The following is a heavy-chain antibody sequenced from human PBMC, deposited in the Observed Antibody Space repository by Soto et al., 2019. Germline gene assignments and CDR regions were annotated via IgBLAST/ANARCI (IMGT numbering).Heavy chain of an antibody. Sequence: QVQLVQSGAEVKKPGSSVKVSCKASGGTFSSYTISWVRQAPGQGLEWMGRIIPILGIANYAQKFQGRVTITADKSTSTAYMELSSLRSEDTAVYYCARAYCGGDCYPLPVDYWGQGTLVTVSS. CDR2: IIPILGIA. CDR1: GGTFSSYT. V-gene: IGHV1-69*02. J-gene: IGHJ4*02. CDR3: ARAYCGGDCYPLPVDY. D-gene: IGHD2-21*02.